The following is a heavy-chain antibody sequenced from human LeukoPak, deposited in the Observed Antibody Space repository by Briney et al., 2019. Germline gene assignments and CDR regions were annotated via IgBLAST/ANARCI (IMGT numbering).Heavy chain of an antibody. V-gene: IGHV1-18*01. D-gene: IGHD1-26*01. CDR3: ARAGYSRFVDDLDY. Sequence: ASVKVSCKASGYIFTNYGINWGRQAPGQGLEWRGWISSYNGDTKYTQKRQDRVTMTTDSSTSTAYMELKTLRSDDTAVYFCARAGYSRFVDDLDYWGQGTLVIVSS. CDR2: ISSYNGDT. CDR1: GYIFTNYG. J-gene: IGHJ4*02.